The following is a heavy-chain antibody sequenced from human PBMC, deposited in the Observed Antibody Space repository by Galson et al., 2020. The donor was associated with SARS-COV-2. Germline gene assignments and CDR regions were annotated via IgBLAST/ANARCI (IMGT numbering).Heavy chain of an antibody. J-gene: IGHJ4*02. D-gene: IGHD3-16*01. CDR2: NSTYNGNT. V-gene: IGHV1-18*01. CDR3: ARGGGLTNPFFDY. CDR1: GYTFTRYG. Sequence: GESLKISCKASGYTFTRYGISWVRQAPGQRLEWMGWNSTYNGNTNYAQILQGRFTITTDSSTSTAYMELRSLRSDDTAVYYCARGGGLTNPFFDYWGQGTLVTVSS.